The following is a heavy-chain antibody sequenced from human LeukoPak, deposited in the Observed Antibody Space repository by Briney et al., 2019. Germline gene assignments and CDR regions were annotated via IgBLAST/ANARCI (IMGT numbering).Heavy chain of an antibody. CDR1: GGTFSSYA. CDR3: ASAYSSGWYERLDY. Sequence: SVKVSCKASGGTFSSYAISWVRQAPGQGLEWMGRIIPISGTANYAQKFQGRVTITTDESTSTAYMELSSLRSEDTAVYYCASAYSSGWYERLDYWGQGTLVTVSS. D-gene: IGHD6-19*01. J-gene: IGHJ4*02. CDR2: IIPISGTA. V-gene: IGHV1-69*05.